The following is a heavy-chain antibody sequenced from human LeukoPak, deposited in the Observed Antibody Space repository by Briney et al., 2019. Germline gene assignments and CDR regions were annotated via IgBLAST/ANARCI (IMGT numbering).Heavy chain of an antibody. CDR2: IYSGGSR. J-gene: IGHJ6*02. V-gene: IGHV3-53*01. D-gene: IGHD5-18*01. CDR3: ARAESGYSYGNIYYYGMDV. CDR1: GFTVSSNY. Sequence: GGSLRLSCAASGFTVSSNYMSWVRQAPGKGLEWVSVIYSGGSRYYADSVKGRFTISRDNSKNTLYLQMNSLRAEDTAVYYCARAESGYSYGNIYYYGMDVWGQGTTVTVSS.